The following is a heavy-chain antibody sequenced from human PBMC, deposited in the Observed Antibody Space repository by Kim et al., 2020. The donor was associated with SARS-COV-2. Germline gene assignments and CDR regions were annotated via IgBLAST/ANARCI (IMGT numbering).Heavy chain of an antibody. Sequence: GSEKQYVDSVKGRFTIFRDNAKKSMYMEMNSLRVEDTAMYYCARGRLGCAYWGQGTLVTVSS. D-gene: IGHD2-8*01. CDR3: ARGRLGCAY. J-gene: IGHJ4*02. V-gene: IGHV3-7*01. CDR2: GSEK.